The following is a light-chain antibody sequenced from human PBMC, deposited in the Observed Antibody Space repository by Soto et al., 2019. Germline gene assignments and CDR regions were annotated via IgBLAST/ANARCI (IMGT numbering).Light chain of an antibody. CDR2: DNN. CDR3: GTWDSSLSAGV. V-gene: IGLV1-51*01. CDR1: SSNIGNNY. Sequence: HSVLTQPPSVSAAPGQKVTIACSGSSSNIGNNYVSWYQQLPGTAAKPLIYDNNKRPSGIPDRFSGYKSGTSATLGITGLPTGDEADYYCGTWDSSLSAGVFGTGTKLTVL. J-gene: IGLJ1*01.